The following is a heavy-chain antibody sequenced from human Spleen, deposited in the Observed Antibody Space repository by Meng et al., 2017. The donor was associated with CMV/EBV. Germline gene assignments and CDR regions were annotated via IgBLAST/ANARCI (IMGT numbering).Heavy chain of an antibody. Sequence: SETLSLTCAVSGGSVTTTNHYWNWIRQPPGKGLEWIGFIHHSGNTMQNPSLDSRVAMSVDASNNQTSLRLRSVTAADTAIYVCARWGVIEAYDIWGQGTLVTVSS. CDR3: ARWGVIEAYDI. D-gene: IGHD2/OR15-2a*01. CDR1: GGSVTTTNHY. J-gene: IGHJ3*02. CDR2: IHHSGNT. V-gene: IGHV4-61*01.